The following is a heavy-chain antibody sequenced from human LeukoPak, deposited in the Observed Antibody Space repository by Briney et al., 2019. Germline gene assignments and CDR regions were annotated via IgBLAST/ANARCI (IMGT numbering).Heavy chain of an antibody. V-gene: IGHV3-48*04. CDR3: ARGSGYYYNY. CDR1: GFIFSNSN. D-gene: IGHD3-22*01. J-gene: IGHJ4*02. Sequence: GGSLRLSCAASGFIFSNSNMNWVRQAPGKGLEWVSYISSGSSNVYYADSVKGRFTIFRDNPKNSLYLQMSSLSAEDTAVYYCARGSGYYYNYWGQGTLVTVSS. CDR2: ISSGSSNV.